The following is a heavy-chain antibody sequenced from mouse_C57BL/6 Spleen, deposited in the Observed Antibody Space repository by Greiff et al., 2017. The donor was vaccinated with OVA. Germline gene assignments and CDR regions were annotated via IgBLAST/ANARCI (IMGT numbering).Heavy chain of an antibody. CDR2: INPYNGDT. CDR3: ARDGSSPPFAY. CDR1: GYSFTGYF. D-gene: IGHD1-1*01. Sequence: VQLKQSGPELVKPGDSVKISCTASGYSFTGYFMNWVMQSHGKSLEWIGRINPYNGDTFYNQKFKGKATLTVDKSSSTAHMELKSLTSEDSAVYSCARDGSSPPFAYWGQGTLVTVSA. J-gene: IGHJ3*01. V-gene: IGHV1-20*01.